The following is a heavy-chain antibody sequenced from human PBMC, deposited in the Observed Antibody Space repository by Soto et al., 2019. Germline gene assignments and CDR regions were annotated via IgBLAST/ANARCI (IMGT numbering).Heavy chain of an antibody. Sequence: ASVKVSCKASGYTFTSYGISWVRQAPGQGLEWMGWINAYNGNTNYSQKFQGRVTITRDTSASTAYMELSSLRSEDTAVYYCARDLAPDIWGQGTLVTVSS. CDR3: ARDLAPDI. V-gene: IGHV1-18*01. CDR1: GYTFTSYG. J-gene: IGHJ4*02. CDR2: INAYNGNT.